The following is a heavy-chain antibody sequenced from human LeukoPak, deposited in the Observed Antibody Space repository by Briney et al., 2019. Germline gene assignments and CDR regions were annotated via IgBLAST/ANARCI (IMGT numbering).Heavy chain of an antibody. CDR2: ISGSGGST. D-gene: IGHD2-15*01. CDR3: VVRNSENRYCSGGSCYVNWFDP. V-gene: IGHV3-23*01. J-gene: IGHJ5*02. CDR1: GFTFSSYA. Sequence: TGGSLRLSCAASGFTFSSYAMSWVRQAPGKGLEWVSAISGSGGSTYYADSVKGRFTISRDNSKNTLYLQMNSLRAEDTAVYYCVVRNSENRYCSGGSCYVNWFDPWGQGTLVTVSS.